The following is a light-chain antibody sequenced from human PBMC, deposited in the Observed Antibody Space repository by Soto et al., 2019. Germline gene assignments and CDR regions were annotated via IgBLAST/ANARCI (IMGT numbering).Light chain of an antibody. CDR2: DTS. Sequence: QAVVTQEPSLTGSPGGTVTLTCGSSTGDVTNGRWPYWFQQRPGQVPRTLIHDTSNKHPWTPARFSGSLLGGKAALTLSGAQPEDEAGDYCLLFYDGVAVFGGGTQLTVL. CDR3: LLFYDGVAV. V-gene: IGLV7-46*01. CDR1: TGDVTNGRW. J-gene: IGLJ7*01.